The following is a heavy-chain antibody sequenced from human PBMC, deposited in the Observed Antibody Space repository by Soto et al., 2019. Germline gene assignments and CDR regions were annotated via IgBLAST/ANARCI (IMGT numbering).Heavy chain of an antibody. Sequence: EVQLVESGGDLVQPGGSLRLSCAASGFTFSSYWMHWVRQVPEKGLVWVSRINSDGSITNYADAVKGRFTISRDNVKNTLYLQMNSLRAEDTAVYYCVRYPRSVGGSYRPDYWGQGTLVTVSS. V-gene: IGHV3-74*01. CDR3: VRYPRSVGGSYRPDY. CDR2: INSDGSIT. J-gene: IGHJ4*02. CDR1: GFTFSSYW. D-gene: IGHD3-16*02.